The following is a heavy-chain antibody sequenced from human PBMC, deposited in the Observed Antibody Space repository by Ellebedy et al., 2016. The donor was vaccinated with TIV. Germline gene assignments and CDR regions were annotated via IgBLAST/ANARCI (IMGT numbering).Heavy chain of an antibody. J-gene: IGHJ4*02. D-gene: IGHD2-21*02. Sequence: MPSETLSLTCSVSGGSIGRYFWTWIRPSPEKGLEWIGYVFSSGYTNYNPSLESRVTISIDTSKGQFSLRLTSVTAADTAVYYCARGYDNTGFYDCPYDHWGQGTLVTVSS. CDR3: ARGYDNTGFYDCPYDH. CDR2: VFSSGYT. V-gene: IGHV4-59*01. CDR1: GGSIGRYF.